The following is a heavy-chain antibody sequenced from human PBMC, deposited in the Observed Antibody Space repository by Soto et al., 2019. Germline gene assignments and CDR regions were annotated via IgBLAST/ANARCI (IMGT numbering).Heavy chain of an antibody. CDR2: MNPNSGNT. V-gene: IGHV1-8*01. Sequence: ASVKVSCKGSGFTLTSFDNQGGRQATGPRLEWMGWMNPNSGNTGYAQKFQGRVTMTRNTSISTAYMELSRLRSDDTAVYYCARDVHYGSGSSPRGWFDPWGQGTLVTVSS. CDR3: ARDVHYGSGSSPRGWFDP. D-gene: IGHD3-10*01. J-gene: IGHJ5*02. CDR1: GFTLTSFD.